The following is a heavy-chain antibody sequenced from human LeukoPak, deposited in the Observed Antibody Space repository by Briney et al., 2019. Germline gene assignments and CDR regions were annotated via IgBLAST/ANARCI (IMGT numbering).Heavy chain of an antibody. J-gene: IGHJ6*02. V-gene: IGHV3-21*01. CDR2: INSSSSYI. D-gene: IGHD2-2*03. CDR3: ARPRAAGGYCSSTSCYYYYGMHV. CDR1: GFTFSSYA. Sequence: GGSLRLSCAASGFTFSSYAMSWVRQAPGKGLEWVSSINSSSSYIYYAVSVKGRFTISRDTAKNSLYLQMNSLRAEDTAVYYCARPRAAGGYCSSTSCYYYYGMHVWGQGTTVTVSS.